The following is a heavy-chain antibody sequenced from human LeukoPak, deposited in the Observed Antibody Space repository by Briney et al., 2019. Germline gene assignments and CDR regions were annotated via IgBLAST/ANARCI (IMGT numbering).Heavy chain of an antibody. D-gene: IGHD4-11*01. CDR3: AKDLRSSNYYYFDY. CDR2: ISGSGGSK. J-gene: IGHJ4*02. CDR1: GFTFSSYA. V-gene: IGHV3-23*01. Sequence: AGGSLRLSCAASGFTFSSYAMSWVRQAPGKGLEWVSGISGSGGSKYYADSVKGRFTISRDNSKNTLYLQMNSLRAEDTAVYYCAKDLRSSNYYYFDYWGQGTLVTVSS.